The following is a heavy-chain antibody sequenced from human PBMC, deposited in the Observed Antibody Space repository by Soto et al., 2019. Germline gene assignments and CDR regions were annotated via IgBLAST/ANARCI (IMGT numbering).Heavy chain of an antibody. V-gene: IGHV3-13*05. CDR3: ARTDRDFYGLDV. J-gene: IGHJ6*02. CDR1: GFTFRNYD. CDR2: ISAAGDP. Sequence: EVQLVESGGGLVQPGGSLRLSCEASGFTFRNYDMHWVRQGTGKGLEWVSGISAAGDPDYADSVEGRFTISRENAQNSFLLQMNRLRVRDTAVYYCARTDRDFYGLDVWGQGTTVIVSS.